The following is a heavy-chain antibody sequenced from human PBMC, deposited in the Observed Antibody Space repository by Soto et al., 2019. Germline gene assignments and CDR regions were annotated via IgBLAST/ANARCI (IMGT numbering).Heavy chain of an antibody. J-gene: IGHJ4*02. V-gene: IGHV4-39*01. Sequence: QLQLQESGPGLVKPSETLSLTCTVSGGSISSSSYYWGWIRQPPGKGLEWIGMIYYSGSTYYNPSLKSRVTISVDPSKNQFSLKLSSVTAADTAVYYCARRGSSSWYGYWGQGTLVTVSS. CDR3: ARRGSSSWYGY. CDR1: GGSISSSSYY. CDR2: IYYSGST. D-gene: IGHD6-13*01.